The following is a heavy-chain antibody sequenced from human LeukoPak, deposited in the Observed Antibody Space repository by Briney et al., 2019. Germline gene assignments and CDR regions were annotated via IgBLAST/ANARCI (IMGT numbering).Heavy chain of an antibody. CDR3: ATDHSMANTAWWFDP. D-gene: IGHD5-24*01. CDR1: GGTFSSYA. V-gene: IGHV1-69*05. Sequence: SVKVSCKASGGTFSSYAISRVRQAPGQGLEWMGGIIPIFGTANYAQKFQGRITMSRDTSTSTVYMELSSLRSEDTAFYYCATDHSMANTAWWFDPWGQGTLVTVSS. CDR2: IIPIFGTA. J-gene: IGHJ5*02.